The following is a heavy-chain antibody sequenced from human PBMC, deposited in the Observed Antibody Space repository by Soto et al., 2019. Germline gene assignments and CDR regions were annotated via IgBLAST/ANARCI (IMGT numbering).Heavy chain of an antibody. J-gene: IGHJ5*02. CDR1: GGTFSSYA. CDR3: ARDRSIMTGYYNWFDP. V-gene: IGHV1-69*13. Sequence: SVKVSCKXSGGTFSSYAISWVRQAPGQGLEWMGGIIPIFGTANYAQKFQGRVTITADESTSTAYMELSSLRSEDTAVYYCARDRSIMTGYYNWFDPWGQGTLVTVSS. CDR2: IIPIFGTA. D-gene: IGHD3-9*01.